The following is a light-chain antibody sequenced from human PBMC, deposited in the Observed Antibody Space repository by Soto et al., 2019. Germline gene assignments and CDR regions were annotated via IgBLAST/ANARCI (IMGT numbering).Light chain of an antibody. CDR1: QSISSW. Sequence: DIQMTQSPSTLSASVGDRVTITCRASQSISSWLAWYQQKPGKAPKLLIYDASSLESGVPSRFSGSGCGTEFTLTISSLQPDDFATYYCQQYNSYSQTFGQGTKVEIK. V-gene: IGKV1-5*01. J-gene: IGKJ1*01. CDR3: QQYNSYSQT. CDR2: DAS.